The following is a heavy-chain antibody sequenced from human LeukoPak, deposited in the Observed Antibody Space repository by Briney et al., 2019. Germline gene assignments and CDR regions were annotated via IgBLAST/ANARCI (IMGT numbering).Heavy chain of an antibody. CDR2: IYTSGST. V-gene: IGHV4-4*07. CDR1: GGSMSSYY. CDR3: AILRVNYGGNWFDP. D-gene: IGHD4-23*01. J-gene: IGHJ5*02. Sequence: SETLSLTSIVSGGSMSSYYWSWIRQPAGKVLEWMGRIYTSGSTNYNPSLKSRVTMSVDTSKNQFSLKLSSVTAADTAVYYCAILRVNYGGNWFDPWGQGTLVTVSS.